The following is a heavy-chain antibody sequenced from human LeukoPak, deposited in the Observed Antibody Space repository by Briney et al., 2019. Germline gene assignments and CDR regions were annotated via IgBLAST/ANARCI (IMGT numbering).Heavy chain of an antibody. D-gene: IGHD4-17*01. CDR3: ARAGGDYGDGYAYFDY. Sequence: GGSLRRSCAASGFTFDDYGMSWVRQAPGKGLEWVSGINWNGGSTGYAESVKGRFTISRDNAKNSLYLQMNSLRAEDTALYYCARAGGDYGDGYAYFDYWGQGTLVTVSS. CDR1: GFTFDDYG. CDR2: INWNGGST. V-gene: IGHV3-20*04. J-gene: IGHJ4*02.